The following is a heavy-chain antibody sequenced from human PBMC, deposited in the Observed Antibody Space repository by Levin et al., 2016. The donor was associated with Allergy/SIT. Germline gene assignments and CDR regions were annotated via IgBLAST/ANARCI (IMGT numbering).Heavy chain of an antibody. V-gene: IGHV3-30*18. CDR3: AKDTGNTWSPNYYYFLDV. CDR2: ISYDGSNA. D-gene: IGHD6-13*01. J-gene: IGHJ6*03. Sequence: GESLKISCAVSGFIFSNYGMHWVRQAPGKGLEWVAVISYDGSNAYYVDSVKGRFTISRDNSKNTLFLQMNSLRAEDTAVYYCAKDTGNTWSPNYYYFLDVWGTGTTVTVSS. CDR1: GFIFSNYG.